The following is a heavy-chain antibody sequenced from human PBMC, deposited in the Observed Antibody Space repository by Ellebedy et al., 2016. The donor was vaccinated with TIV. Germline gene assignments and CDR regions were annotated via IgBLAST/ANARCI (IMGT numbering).Heavy chain of an antibody. J-gene: IGHJ5*02. CDR1: GFYFGDYW. CDR3: ARAQGDPQVGGFNWFDP. V-gene: IGHV4-34*01. Sequence: ESLKISXAASGFYFGDYWMSWVRQPPGKGLEWIGDINHSGSTNYNPSLKSRVTISVDTSKNHFSLKLSSVTAADTAVYYCARAQGDPQVGGFNWFDPWGRGTLVTVSS. CDR2: INHSGST. D-gene: IGHD2-15*01.